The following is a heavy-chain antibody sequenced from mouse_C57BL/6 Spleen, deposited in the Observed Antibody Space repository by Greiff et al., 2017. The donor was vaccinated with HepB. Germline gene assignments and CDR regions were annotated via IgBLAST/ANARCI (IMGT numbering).Heavy chain of an antibody. J-gene: IGHJ4*01. CDR3: ARKGLTTVVADYAMDY. D-gene: IGHD1-1*01. V-gene: IGHV1-64*01. Sequence: QVQLQQPGAELVKPGASVKLSCKASGYTFTSYWMHWVKQRPGQGLEWIGMIHPNSGSTNYNEKFKSKATLTVDKSSSTAYMQLSSLTSEDSAVYYCARKGLTTVVADYAMDYWGQGTSVTVSS. CDR1: GYTFTSYW. CDR2: IHPNSGST.